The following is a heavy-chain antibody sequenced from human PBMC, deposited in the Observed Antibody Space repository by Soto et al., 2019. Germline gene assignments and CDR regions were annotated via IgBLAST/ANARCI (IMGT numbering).Heavy chain of an antibody. CDR2: SSNSGSFT. V-gene: IGHV3-11*06. CDR3: VRSGDNYNLLDY. D-gene: IGHD1-1*01. Sequence: PGGSLRLSCAASGFTFSDHYMSWIRQAPGKGLEWIGYSSNSGSFTRYADSVKGRFPISRDNAKNSLYLQINSLRGDDTATYFCVRSGDNYNLLDYWGQGTPVTVSS. CDR1: GFTFSDHY. J-gene: IGHJ4*02.